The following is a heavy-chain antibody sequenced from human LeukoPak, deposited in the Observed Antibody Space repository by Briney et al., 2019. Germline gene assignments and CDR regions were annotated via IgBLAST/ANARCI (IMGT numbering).Heavy chain of an antibody. D-gene: IGHD6-19*01. CDR3: ASGAVAGKGWLDS. V-gene: IGHV6-1*01. Sequence: SQTPSLTWAVSGDSLSNNRAGWNWIRQPPSIGLEWLVRTYYRSNWYNDYAVSARRRITINPDTSKNQFSLHLNSVTPDDTAVYYCASGAVAGKGWLDSWGQGTLVTVSS. CDR1: GDSLSNNRAG. J-gene: IGHJ4*02. CDR2: TYYRSNWYN.